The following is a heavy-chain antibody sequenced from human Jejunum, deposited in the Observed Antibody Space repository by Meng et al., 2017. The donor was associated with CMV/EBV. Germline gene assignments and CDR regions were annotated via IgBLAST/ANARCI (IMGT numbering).Heavy chain of an antibody. V-gene: IGHV7-4-1*02. Sequence: QVQLVQSDSDLQQLGASVNVSCRPLGYTFTSYAINGVRQAPGQGPDWMGWIDPNTGNPTYDQGFTGRFVFSLDTSVSTAYLQINSLRADDTAVYYCARDSPLDGYSLLDYWGQGTLVTVSS. CDR3: ARDSPLDGYSLLDY. D-gene: IGHD5-24*01. CDR2: IDPNTGNP. CDR1: GYTFTSYA. J-gene: IGHJ4*02.